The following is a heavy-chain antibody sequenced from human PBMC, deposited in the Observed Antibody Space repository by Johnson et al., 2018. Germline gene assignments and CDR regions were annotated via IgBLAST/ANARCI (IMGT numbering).Heavy chain of an antibody. CDR3: AIRPYSDFWSGLDPDYYDYGMDV. V-gene: IGHV1-69*01. Sequence: QVQLVQSGAEVKKPGSSVKVSCKASGGTFSSYAISWVRQAPGQGLEWMGGIIPIFGTANYAQKFQGRVTITADESTSPAYMGRSSLRSEDTAVYYCAIRPYSDFWSGLDPDYYDYGMDVGGQGTTVTVSS. D-gene: IGHD3-3*01. CDR2: IIPIFGTA. CDR1: GGTFSSYA. J-gene: IGHJ6*02.